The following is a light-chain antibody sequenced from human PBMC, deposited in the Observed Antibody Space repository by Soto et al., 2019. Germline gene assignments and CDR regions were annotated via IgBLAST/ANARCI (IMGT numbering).Light chain of an antibody. CDR1: QSVSSGY. CDR3: QHRMNWPLT. CDR2: GAS. Sequence: EIVLTQSPGTLSLSPGELATLSCMASQSVSSGYLAWYQQKPGQAPRLLIYGASIRATAIPDRFSGRGSATDFTLTISSLEPEDFAVYYCQHRMNWPLTFGQGTRLEIK. V-gene: IGKV3D-20*02. J-gene: IGKJ5*01.